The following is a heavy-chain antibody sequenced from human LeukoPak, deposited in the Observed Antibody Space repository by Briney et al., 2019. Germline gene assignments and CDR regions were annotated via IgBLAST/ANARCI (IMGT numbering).Heavy chain of an antibody. CDR3: ARILYSSSGPSYYYYYMDV. Sequence: SSVKVSCKASGGTFSSYAISWVRQAPGQWREWMGGIIPIFGTANYAQKFQGRVTITTDESTRTAYMELSSLRSENTAVYYCARILYSSSGPSYYYYYMDVWGKGTTVTVSS. D-gene: IGHD6-13*01. CDR1: GGTFSSYA. CDR2: IIPIFGTA. J-gene: IGHJ6*03. V-gene: IGHV1-69*05.